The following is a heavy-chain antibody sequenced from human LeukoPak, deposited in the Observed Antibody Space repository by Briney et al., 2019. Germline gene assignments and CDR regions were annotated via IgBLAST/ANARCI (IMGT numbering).Heavy chain of an antibody. CDR2: IYYSGRT. CDR3: ARHRRGSYYDPLDY. CDR1: GGSISSYY. V-gene: IGHV4-39*01. Sequence: SETLSLTCTVSGGSISSYYWGLIRQPPGKGLEWIGTIYYSGRTFYNPSLKSRVTISVDTSKNQFSLKLTSVTAADTAVYYCARHRRGSYYDPLDYWGQGSLVTVSS. D-gene: IGHD1-26*01. J-gene: IGHJ4*02.